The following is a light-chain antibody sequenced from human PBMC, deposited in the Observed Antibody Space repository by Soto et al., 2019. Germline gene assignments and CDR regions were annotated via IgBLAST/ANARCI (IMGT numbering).Light chain of an antibody. J-gene: IGKJ4*01. V-gene: IGKV1-27*01. CDR3: QKYDNVPLT. Sequence: DIPMTQSPSSLSASVGDRVTITCRASQGISNLLAWYQQKPGKVPELLIYHASNLQSGVPSRFSGSGSGTDFTLTISSLQPEDVATYYCQKYDNVPLTFGGGTKVEIK. CDR1: QGISNL. CDR2: HAS.